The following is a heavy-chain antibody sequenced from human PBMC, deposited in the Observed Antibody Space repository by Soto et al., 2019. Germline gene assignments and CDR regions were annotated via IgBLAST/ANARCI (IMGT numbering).Heavy chain of an antibody. Sequence: QVQLVQSGAEVKKPGSSVKVSCKASGGTFSSYAISWVRQAPGQGLEWMGGIIPIFGTANYAQKFQGRVTITADESTSAAHMQRNSRRSEDTAVYYCARDSRQSLELSRKYWYFHLWGGGPLVTASS. CDR2: IIPIFGTA. V-gene: IGHV1-69*01. J-gene: IGHJ2*01. CDR3: ARDSRQSLELSRKYWYFHL. D-gene: IGHD3-3*01. CDR1: GGTFSSYA.